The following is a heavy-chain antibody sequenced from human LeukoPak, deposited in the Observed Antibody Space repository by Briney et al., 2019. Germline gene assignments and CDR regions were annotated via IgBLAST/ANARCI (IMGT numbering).Heavy chain of an antibody. V-gene: IGHV4-39*07. CDR3: ARRQTGTMYDV. J-gene: IGHJ4*02. D-gene: IGHD1-7*01. CDR1: GGSISSSSYY. Sequence: SETLSLTCIVPGGSISSSSYYWAWIRQSPGKGLEWIGTFSSGGSAYYNPSLTSRVSISKDTSDNQFSLRLYSVTAADTAVYYCARRQTGTMYDVWGQGTQVTVSS. CDR2: FSSGGSA.